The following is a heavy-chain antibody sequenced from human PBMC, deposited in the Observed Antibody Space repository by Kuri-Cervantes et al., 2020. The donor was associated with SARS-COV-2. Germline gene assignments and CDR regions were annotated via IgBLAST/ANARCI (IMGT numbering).Heavy chain of an antibody. V-gene: IGHV3-11*04. CDR1: GFISSDYY. Sequence: GGSLRLSCTASGFISSDYYMTWIRQAPGKGLEWVSNIGPSGTTKYYADSVKGRFTISRDNAKNTLYLQMNSLRAEDTAVYYCASPRSVAARHPRDAFDIWGQGTMVTVSS. CDR2: IGPSGTTK. CDR3: ASPRSVAARHPRDAFDI. J-gene: IGHJ3*02. D-gene: IGHD6-6*01.